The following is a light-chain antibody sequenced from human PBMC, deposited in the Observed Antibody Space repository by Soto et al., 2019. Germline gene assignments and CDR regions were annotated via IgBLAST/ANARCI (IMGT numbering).Light chain of an antibody. J-gene: IGKJ1*01. V-gene: IGKV3-20*01. Sequence: EIVLTQSPGTLSLSPGERATLSCRASQTVGSAYLAWYQHKPGQAPRLLIYGTSSRATGIPDRISGSGSGTDFTLTISRLEPEDFAVYYCQQYGSSRWTFGQGTQVEAK. CDR1: QTVGSAY. CDR3: QQYGSSRWT. CDR2: GTS.